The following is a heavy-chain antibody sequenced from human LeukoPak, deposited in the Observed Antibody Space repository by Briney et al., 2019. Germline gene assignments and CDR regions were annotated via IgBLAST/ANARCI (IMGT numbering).Heavy chain of an antibody. Sequence: SQTLSLTCAISEDSVSTNTPPWNWITQSPSRGLERLGRTFYRSKWYNDYAVSVKSRITIHPDTSKNQCSRPLNSVTPEDTAVYYCARDGWPAFDFWGQGTLVSVSS. CDR1: EDSVSTNTPP. V-gene: IGHV6-1*01. D-gene: IGHD2-15*01. CDR3: ARDGWPAFDF. J-gene: IGHJ4*02. CDR2: TFYRSKWYN.